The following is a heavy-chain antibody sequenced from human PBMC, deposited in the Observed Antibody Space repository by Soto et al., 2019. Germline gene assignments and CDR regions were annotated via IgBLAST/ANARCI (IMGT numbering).Heavy chain of an antibody. CDR2: ITAYNGNT. CDR3: ARETNYDFDY. D-gene: IGHD3-16*01. Sequence: QVQLEQSGGDVKKPGSSLKVSCKASGYTFINHGIAWVRQAPGQGLEWMGWITAYNGNTNYAQKFRGRVTMTTDPSTTTAYMELRRLTSDDTAVYYCARETNYDFDYWGQGSLVTVSS. CDR1: GYTFINHG. V-gene: IGHV1-18*01. J-gene: IGHJ4*02.